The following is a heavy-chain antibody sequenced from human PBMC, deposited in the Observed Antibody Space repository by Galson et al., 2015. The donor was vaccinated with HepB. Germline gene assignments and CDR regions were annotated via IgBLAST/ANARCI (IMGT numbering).Heavy chain of an antibody. CDR2: INTNTGNP. CDR1: GYTFNNYG. D-gene: IGHD3-22*01. CDR3: ARAEGSGYYYVGY. Sequence: SVKVSCKASGYTFNNYGLNWVRQAPGQGLEWMGWINTNTGNPTSAQGFTGRSVFSLDTSVSTAYLQISSLKAEDTAVYYCARAEGSGYYYVGYWGQGTLVTVSS. J-gene: IGHJ4*02. V-gene: IGHV7-4-1*02.